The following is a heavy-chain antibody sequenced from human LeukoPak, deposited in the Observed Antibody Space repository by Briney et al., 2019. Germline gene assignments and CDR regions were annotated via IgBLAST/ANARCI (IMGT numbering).Heavy chain of an antibody. J-gene: IGHJ4*02. V-gene: IGHV4-59*01. CDR2: IPHTGTT. CDR1: GGSILTYS. Sequence: PSETLSLTCIVSGGSILTYSWNWIRQSPGKGLEWIGYIPHTGTTSYRSSLKSRVTISVDTSKNQFSLRLTSVTAADTARYYCARGGRHCSGGSCYLLDYWGQGTLVTVSS. CDR3: ARGGRHCSGGSCYLLDY. D-gene: IGHD2-15*01.